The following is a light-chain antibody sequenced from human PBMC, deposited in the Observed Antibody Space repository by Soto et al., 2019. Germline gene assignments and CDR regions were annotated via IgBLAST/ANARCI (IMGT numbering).Light chain of an antibody. J-gene: IGKJ1*01. CDR1: QGISSY. CDR3: QQLNSYPRT. CDR2: AAS. V-gene: IGKV1-9*01. Sequence: IQLTQSPSSLSASLGDRVTITCRASQGISSYLAWYQQKPGKAPKLLIYAASTLQSGVPSRFSGSGSGTDFTLNISSLQPEYFATYYCQQLNSYPRTFGQGTKVDIK.